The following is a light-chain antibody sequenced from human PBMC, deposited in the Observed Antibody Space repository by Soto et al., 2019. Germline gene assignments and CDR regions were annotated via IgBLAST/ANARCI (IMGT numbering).Light chain of an antibody. CDR3: QQRSNWPPIT. Sequence: EIGLAQSPSTLSLSAGDRATLSCWASQSVSRGYLAWYQQKPGLAPRLIIYDASTRATGIPDRFSGSGSRTDFTLTISRLEPEDFAVYYCQQRSNWPPITFGQGTRWRL. J-gene: IGKJ5*01. CDR1: QSVSRGY. CDR2: DAS. V-gene: IGKV3D-20*02.